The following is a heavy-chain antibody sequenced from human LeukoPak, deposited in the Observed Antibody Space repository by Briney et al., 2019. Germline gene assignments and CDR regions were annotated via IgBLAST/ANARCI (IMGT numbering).Heavy chain of an antibody. CDR1: GGSISSSNW. CDR2: IYHSGST. Sequence: SETLSLTCAASGGSISSSNWWSWVRQPPGKGLEWIGEIYHSGSTNYNPSLKSRVTISVDKSKNQFSLKLSSVTAADTAVYYCARISSGATTVDYWGQGTLVTVSS. J-gene: IGHJ4*02. V-gene: IGHV4-4*02. CDR3: ARISSGATTVDY. D-gene: IGHD1-26*01.